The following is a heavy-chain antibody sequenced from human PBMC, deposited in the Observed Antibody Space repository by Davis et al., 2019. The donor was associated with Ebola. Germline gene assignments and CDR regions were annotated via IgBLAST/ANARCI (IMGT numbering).Heavy chain of an antibody. J-gene: IGHJ6*03. CDR1: GFTFSSYS. CDR2: IKQDGSEK. D-gene: IGHD5-18*01. V-gene: IGHV3-7*03. Sequence: GESLKISCAASGFTFSSYSMNWVRQAPGKGLEWVANIKQDGSEKYYVDSVKGRFTISRDNAKNSLYLQMNSLRAEDTAVYYCASGADTATLYYYYYMDVWGKGTTVTVSS. CDR3: ASGADTATLYYYYYMDV.